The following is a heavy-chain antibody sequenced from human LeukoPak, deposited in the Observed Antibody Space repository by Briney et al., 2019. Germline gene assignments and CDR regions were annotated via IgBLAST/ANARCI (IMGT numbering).Heavy chain of an antibody. V-gene: IGHV4-59*01. CDR3: AREDGYSQADY. J-gene: IGHJ4*02. D-gene: IGHD5-24*01. CDR2: IYYTGST. Sequence: SETLSLTCTVSGGSISDYYWSWIRQPPGKGLEWIGYIYYTGSTYYNSSLKSRVTISLDTSKNQFSLILSSVTAADTAVYYCAREDGYSQADYWGQGTLVTVSS. CDR1: GGSISDYY.